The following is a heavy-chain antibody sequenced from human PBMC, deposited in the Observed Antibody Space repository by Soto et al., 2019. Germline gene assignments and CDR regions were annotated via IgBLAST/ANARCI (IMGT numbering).Heavy chain of an antibody. Sequence: ASVKVSCKASGGTFSSYTISWVRQAPGQGLEWMGWMNPNSGNTGYAQKFQGRVTMTRNTSISTAYMELSSLRSEDTAVYYCARGLDYVVGEYAFDIWGQGTMVTVSS. V-gene: IGHV1-8*02. J-gene: IGHJ3*02. D-gene: IGHD4-17*01. CDR2: MNPNSGNT. CDR1: GGTFSSYT. CDR3: ARGLDYVVGEYAFDI.